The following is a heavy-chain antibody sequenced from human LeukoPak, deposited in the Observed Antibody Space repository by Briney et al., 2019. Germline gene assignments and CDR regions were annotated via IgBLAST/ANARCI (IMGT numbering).Heavy chain of an antibody. CDR3: ARWVSQYYFDY. CDR2: INQDGSEK. D-gene: IGHD3-16*01. V-gene: IGHV3-7*01. J-gene: IGHJ4*02. Sequence: GGSLRLSCAASGLTLNYYWMSWVRQAPGKGLEWVANINQDGSEKYFVDSVKGRFTISRDNAQNSVFLQMDSLRVDDTAVYYCARWVSQYYFDYWGQGTQVTVSS. CDR1: GLTLNYYW.